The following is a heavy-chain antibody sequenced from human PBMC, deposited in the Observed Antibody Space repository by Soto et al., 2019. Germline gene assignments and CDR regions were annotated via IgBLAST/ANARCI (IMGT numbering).Heavy chain of an antibody. Sequence: QVQLVESGGGVVQPGRSLRLSCAASGFTFSSYAMHWVRQAPGKGLEWVAVISYDGSNKYYADSVKGRFTISRDNSKNTLYLQMNSLRAEDTAVYYCARDRRLRRIPGRSDAFDIWGQGTMVTVSS. J-gene: IGHJ3*02. CDR2: ISYDGSNK. CDR3: ARDRRLRRIPGRSDAFDI. D-gene: IGHD4-17*01. CDR1: GFTFSSYA. V-gene: IGHV3-30-3*01.